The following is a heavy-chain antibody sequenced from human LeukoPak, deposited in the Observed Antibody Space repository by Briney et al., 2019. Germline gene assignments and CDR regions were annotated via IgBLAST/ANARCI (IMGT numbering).Heavy chain of an antibody. CDR1: GYTFTGYY. D-gene: IGHD3-9*01. J-gene: IGHJ4*02. Sequence: ASVKVSCKASGYTFTGYYMHWVRQAPGQGLEWMGRINPNSGGTNYAQKFQGRVTMTRDTSISTAYMGLSRLRSDDTAVYYCARSPSYYDILTGYYRGDFDYWGQGTLVTVSS. V-gene: IGHV1-2*06. CDR3: ARSPSYYDILTGYYRGDFDY. CDR2: INPNSGGT.